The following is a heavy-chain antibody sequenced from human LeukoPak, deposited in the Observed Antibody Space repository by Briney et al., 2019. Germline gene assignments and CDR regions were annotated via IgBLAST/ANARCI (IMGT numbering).Heavy chain of an antibody. CDR1: GASISSSHW. CDR2: IYHSGST. D-gene: IGHD3-10*01. V-gene: IGHV4-4*02. J-gene: IGHJ4*02. CDR3: ANTITMLRGVLQP. Sequence: SGTLSLTCAVSGASISSSHWWSWVRQPPGKGLEWIGEIYHSGSTNSNPSLKSRLTISVDKSKNQFSLELRSVTAADTAIYYCANTITMLRGVLQPWGQGTLVIVSS.